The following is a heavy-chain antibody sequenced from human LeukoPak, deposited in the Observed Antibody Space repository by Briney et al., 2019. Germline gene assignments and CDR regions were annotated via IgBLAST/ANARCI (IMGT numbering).Heavy chain of an antibody. J-gene: IGHJ4*02. Sequence: AGGSLRLSCAASGFTFSSYGMHWVRQAQGEGLEWVAVIWYDGSNKYYADSVKGRFTISRDNSKNTLYLQMNSLRAEDTAVYYCARDRSTGGDCFDYWGQGTLVTVSS. D-gene: IGHD2-8*02. V-gene: IGHV3-33*01. CDR1: GFTFSSYG. CDR2: IWYDGSNK. CDR3: ARDRSTGGDCFDY.